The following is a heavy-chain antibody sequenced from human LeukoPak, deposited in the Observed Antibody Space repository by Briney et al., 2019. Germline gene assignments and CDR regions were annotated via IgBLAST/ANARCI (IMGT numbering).Heavy chain of an antibody. Sequence: PSQTLSLTCAVSGGSISSGGYSWSWIRQPPGKGLEWIGYIYHSGSTYYNPSLKSRVTISVDRSKNQFSLKLSSVTAADTAVYYCARAVAGYFDYWGQGTLATVSS. D-gene: IGHD4-23*01. J-gene: IGHJ4*02. V-gene: IGHV4-30-2*01. CDR1: GGSISSGGYS. CDR2: IYHSGST. CDR3: ARAVAGYFDY.